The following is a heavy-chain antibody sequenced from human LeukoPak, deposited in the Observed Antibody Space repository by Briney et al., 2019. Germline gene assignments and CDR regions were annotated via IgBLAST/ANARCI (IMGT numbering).Heavy chain of an antibody. D-gene: IGHD6-19*01. V-gene: IGHV3-30*02. J-gene: IGHJ4*02. Sequence: GGSLRLSCAAAGFTFSNYVMHWVRQAPGKGLEWVAFTLSDGSNKYYADSVKGRFTISRDNSKNTLYLQMNSVRPGDSAVYYCAKPRTTAGTLDYFDYWGQGTLVTVSS. CDR1: GFTFSNYV. CDR3: AKPRTTAGTLDYFDY. CDR2: TLSDGSNK.